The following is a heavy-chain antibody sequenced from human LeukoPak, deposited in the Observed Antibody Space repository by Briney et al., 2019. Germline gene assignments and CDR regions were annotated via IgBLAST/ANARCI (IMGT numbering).Heavy chain of an antibody. CDR2: TYYRSKWYN. V-gene: IGHV6-1*01. CDR3: ARDRLGSDPNEGAFDI. D-gene: IGHD3-16*01. J-gene: IGHJ3*02. CDR1: GDSVSSNNAA. Sequence: SQTLSLTCAISGDSVSSNNAAWNWLRQSPSRGLEWLGRTYYRSKWYNEKAESVKSRMTFDPDTSKNQLSLHLKSVTPEDTAVYYCARDRLGSDPNEGAFDIWGQGTGVTVSS.